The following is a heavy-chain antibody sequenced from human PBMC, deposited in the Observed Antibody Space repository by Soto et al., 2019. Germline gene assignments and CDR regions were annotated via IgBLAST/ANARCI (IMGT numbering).Heavy chain of an antibody. CDR3: AREGDSSGWYFDY. J-gene: IGHJ4*02. CDR1: GFTFSSYD. Sequence: GGSLRLSCAASGFTFSSYDMHWVRQAPGKGLEWVAVIWYDGSNKYYADSVKGRFTISRDNSKNTLYLQMNSLRAEDTAVYYCAREGDSSGWYFDYWGQGTLVTVSS. V-gene: IGHV3-33*01. CDR2: IWYDGSNK. D-gene: IGHD6-19*01.